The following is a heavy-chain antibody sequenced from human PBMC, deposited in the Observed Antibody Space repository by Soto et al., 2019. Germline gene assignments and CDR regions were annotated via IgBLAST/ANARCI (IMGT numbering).Heavy chain of an antibody. CDR1: GYTFTSYG. J-gene: IGHJ6*02. D-gene: IGHD6-13*01. Sequence: QVQLVQSGAEVKKPGASVKVSCKASGYTFTSYGISWVRQAPGQGLEWMGWISAYNGNTNYAQKLQGRVTMTTDTXTXXAYMELRSLRSDDTAVYYCARDRGSSWYYYYGMDVWGQGTTVTVSS. V-gene: IGHV1-18*01. CDR2: ISAYNGNT. CDR3: ARDRGSSWYYYYGMDV.